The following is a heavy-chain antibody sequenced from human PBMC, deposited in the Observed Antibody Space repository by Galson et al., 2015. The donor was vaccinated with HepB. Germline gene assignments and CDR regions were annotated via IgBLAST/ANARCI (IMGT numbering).Heavy chain of an antibody. J-gene: IGHJ5*02. CDR3: ARDASTWKRNWFGP. CDR2: ISNDGYIT. D-gene: IGHD1-1*01. Sequence: SLRLSCAGSGFTFSTYTMHWVRQAPGKGLEYVSSISNDGYITYYADSVKGRFTISRDNSANTVYLQMTTLSAEDMGVYSCARDASTWKRNWFGPWGQGTLVTVSS. V-gene: IGHV3-64D*06. CDR1: GFTFSTYT.